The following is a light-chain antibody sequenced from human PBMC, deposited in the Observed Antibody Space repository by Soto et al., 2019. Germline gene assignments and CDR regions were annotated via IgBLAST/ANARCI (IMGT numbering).Light chain of an antibody. CDR2: GAS. CDR1: QSVSSSY. CDR3: QQYGSSPLFT. Sequence: EIVLTQCPGTLSLSPGERATLSCRASQSVSSSYLAWYQQKPGQAPRLLIYGASSRATGIPDRFSGSGSGTDFTLTISILEPEDFAVYYCQQYGSSPLFTFGPGTKVDIK. V-gene: IGKV3-20*01. J-gene: IGKJ3*01.